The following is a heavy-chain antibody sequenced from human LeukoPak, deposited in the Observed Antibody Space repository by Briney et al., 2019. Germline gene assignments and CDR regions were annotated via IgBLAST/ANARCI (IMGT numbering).Heavy chain of an antibody. CDR3: ASDLRTFDS. J-gene: IGHJ4*02. Sequence: GGSLRLSCAASGFTFSSYWMTWGRQAPGKGLEWVANIKHNGDELNYVDSVEDRFTISRDNAKNSLYLHMTSLRAEDTAVYYCASDLRTFDSWGQGTLVTVSS. D-gene: IGHD3-16*01. CDR1: GFTFSSYW. V-gene: IGHV3-7*01. CDR2: IKHNGDEL.